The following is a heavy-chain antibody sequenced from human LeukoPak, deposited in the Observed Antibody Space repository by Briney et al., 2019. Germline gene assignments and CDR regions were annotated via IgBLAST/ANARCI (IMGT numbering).Heavy chain of an antibody. D-gene: IGHD2-2*01. V-gene: IGHV3-23*01. CDR3: AKVRSPGYCSSTSCCEH. CDR2: ISGSGGST. J-gene: IGHJ4*02. Sequence: GGSLRLSCAASGYTFSSYAMSWVRQAPGKGLEWVSAISGSGGSTYYADSVKGRFTISRDNSKNTLYLQMNSLRAEDTAVYYCAKVRSPGYCSSTSCCEHWGQGTLVTVSS. CDR1: GYTFSSYA.